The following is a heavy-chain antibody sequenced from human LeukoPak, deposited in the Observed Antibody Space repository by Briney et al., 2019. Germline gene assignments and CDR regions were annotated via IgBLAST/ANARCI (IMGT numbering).Heavy chain of an antibody. D-gene: IGHD2/OR15-2a*01. V-gene: IGHV4-34*01. J-gene: IGHJ6*04. CDR3: ARGLRLPSRSTPEAPHV. Sequence: PSETLSLTCAVYGGSFSDYYWNWIRQSPGKGLEWIGEINHSGTTNYNPSLKSRVTISVDTSKNQFSLRLSSVTAADTAIYHCARGLRLPSRSTPEAPHVWSKGTTVTVSA. CDR1: GGSFSDYY. CDR2: INHSGTT.